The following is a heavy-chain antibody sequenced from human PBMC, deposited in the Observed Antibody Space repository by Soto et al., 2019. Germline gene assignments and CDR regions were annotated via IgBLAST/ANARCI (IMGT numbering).Heavy chain of an antibody. CDR3: ARDVYSSGLIN. CDR2: IWYDGSNK. J-gene: IGHJ4*02. CDR1: GFTFSSCG. V-gene: IGHV3-33*01. Sequence: QVQLVESGGGVVQPGRSLRLSCTASGFTFSSCGMHWVRQAPGKGLEWVAVIWYDGSNKYYADSVKGRFTISRDNSKNTLYLQMNSLRAEDTAVYYCARDVYSSGLINWGQGTLVTVSS. D-gene: IGHD5-18*01.